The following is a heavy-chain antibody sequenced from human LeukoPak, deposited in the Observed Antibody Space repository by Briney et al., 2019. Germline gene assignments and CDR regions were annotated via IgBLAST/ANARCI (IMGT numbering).Heavy chain of an antibody. CDR2: MNPNSGNT. Sequence: ASVKVSCKASGYTFTSYDINWVRQATGQGLEWMGWMNPNSGNTGYAQKFQGRVTMTRNTSISTAYMELGSLRSEDTAVYYCARGLYSSSWYSNGDYWGQGTLVTVSS. J-gene: IGHJ4*02. D-gene: IGHD6-13*01. V-gene: IGHV1-8*01. CDR1: GYTFTSYD. CDR3: ARGLYSSSWYSNGDY.